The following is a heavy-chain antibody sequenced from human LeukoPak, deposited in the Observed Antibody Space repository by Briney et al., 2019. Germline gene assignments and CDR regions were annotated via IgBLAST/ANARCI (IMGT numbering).Heavy chain of an antibody. J-gene: IGHJ4*02. Sequence: SETLSLTCTVSGGSISSGDYYWSWIRQPPGKGLEWIGYIYYSGSTYYNPSLKSRVTISVGTSKNQFSLKLSSVTAADTAVYYCARGDRKSNYAGYWGQGTLVTVSS. CDR3: ARGDRKSNYAGY. V-gene: IGHV4-30-4*08. CDR2: IYYSGST. CDR1: GGSISSGDYY. D-gene: IGHD4-11*01.